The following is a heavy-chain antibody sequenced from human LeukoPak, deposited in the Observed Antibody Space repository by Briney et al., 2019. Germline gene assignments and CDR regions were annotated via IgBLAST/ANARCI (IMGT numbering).Heavy chain of an antibody. CDR3: ARVGQAAGTTGAFDI. D-gene: IGHD1-1*01. V-gene: IGHV4-34*01. Sequence: SETLSLTCAVYGGSFSGYYWSWIRQPPGKGLEWIGEINHSGSTNYNPSLKSRVTILVDTSKNQFSLKLSSVTAADTAVYYCARVGQAAGTTGAFDIWGQGTMVTVSS. CDR1: GGSFSGYY. J-gene: IGHJ3*02. CDR2: INHSGST.